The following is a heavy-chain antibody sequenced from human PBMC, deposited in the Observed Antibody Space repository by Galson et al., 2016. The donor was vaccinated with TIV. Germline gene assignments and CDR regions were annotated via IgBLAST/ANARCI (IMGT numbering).Heavy chain of an antibody. CDR1: GFSVSYKH. CDR2: IYSNDDT. J-gene: IGHJ4*02. D-gene: IGHD1-26*01. CDR3: AREGKGAAYPNNFDY. Sequence: SLRLSCAASGFSVSYKHMIWARQTPGKGLEWVSLIYSNDDTYYADSVKGRFTISRDNSKNTLYLQMNSLRAEDTAVYYCAREGKGAAYPNNFDYWGQGTLVTVSS. V-gene: IGHV3-53*01.